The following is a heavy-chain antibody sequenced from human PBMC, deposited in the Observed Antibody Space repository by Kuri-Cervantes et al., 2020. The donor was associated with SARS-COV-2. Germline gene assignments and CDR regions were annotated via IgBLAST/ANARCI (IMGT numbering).Heavy chain of an antibody. Sequence: LTCAGSGFSFSKYDMNWVRQAPGKGLEWVSSITSSSSYIYYADSVKGRLTISRDNANNSLYLQMNSLRAEDTAVYYCARVSGYYDFWSASDYYYMDVWGKGTTVTVSS. CDR1: GFSFSKYD. CDR2: ITSSSSYI. V-gene: IGHV3-21*01. D-gene: IGHD3-3*01. J-gene: IGHJ6*03. CDR3: ARVSGYYDFWSASDYYYMDV.